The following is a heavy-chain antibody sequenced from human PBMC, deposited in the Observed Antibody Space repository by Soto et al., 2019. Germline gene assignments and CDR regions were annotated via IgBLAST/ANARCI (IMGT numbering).Heavy chain of an antibody. J-gene: IGHJ6*02. Sequence: ASVKVSCKASGYTFTSYGSSWVRQAPGQGLEWMGWISAYNGNTNYAQKLQGRVTMTTDTSTSTAYMELRSLRSDDTAVYYCARAAEYSSSSAYYYYYGMDVWGQGTTVTVSS. CDR1: GYTFTSYG. CDR3: ARAAEYSSSSAYYYYYGMDV. D-gene: IGHD6-6*01. CDR2: ISAYNGNT. V-gene: IGHV1-18*01.